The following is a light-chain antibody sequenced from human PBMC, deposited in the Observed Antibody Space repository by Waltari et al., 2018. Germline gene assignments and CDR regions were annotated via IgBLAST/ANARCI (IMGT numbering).Light chain of an antibody. V-gene: IGLV6-57*02. J-gene: IGLJ3*02. CDR2: ADN. CDR1: GSSFATNN. Sequence: FILTQSHSVSESPGRTVTISCPGSGSSFATNNVQWYQQRPGSAPTTVIYADNQRPSGVPDRFSGSVDSSSNSASLTISGLQTEDEADYYCQSYDGDRSWVFGGGTKLTVL. CDR3: QSYDGDRSWV.